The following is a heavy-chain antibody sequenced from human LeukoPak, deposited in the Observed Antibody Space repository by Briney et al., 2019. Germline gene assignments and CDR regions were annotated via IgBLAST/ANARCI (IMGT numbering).Heavy chain of an antibody. Sequence: KQSQTLSLTCAISGDSVSSNSAAWNWIRQSPSRGLEWLVRTYYRSKWYTDYALSVKSRITINPDTSKNQFSLQLNSVTPEDTAVYYCARKAAGVGGIGYWGQGTLVTVSS. CDR1: GDSVSSNSAA. D-gene: IGHD6-13*01. V-gene: IGHV6-1*01. CDR3: ARKAAGVGGIGY. J-gene: IGHJ4*02. CDR2: TYYRSKWYT.